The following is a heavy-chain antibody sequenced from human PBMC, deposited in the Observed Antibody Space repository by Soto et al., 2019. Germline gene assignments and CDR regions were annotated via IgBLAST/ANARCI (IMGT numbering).Heavy chain of an antibody. D-gene: IGHD3-22*01. CDR2: VYSGGDT. V-gene: IGHV3-53*01. Sequence: GGSLRLSCAASGFTVSSNYMSWVRQAPGKGLEWVSVVYSGGDTYYADSVKGRFTISRDNSKNTLYLQMNSLRAEDTAVYYCARDRYYYDSSGYHYVSAFDFWGQGTMVTVSS. CDR3: ARDRYYYDSSGYHYVSAFDF. J-gene: IGHJ3*01. CDR1: GFTVSSNY.